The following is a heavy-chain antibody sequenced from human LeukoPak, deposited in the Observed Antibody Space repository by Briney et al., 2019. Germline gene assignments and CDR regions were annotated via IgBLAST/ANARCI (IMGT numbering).Heavy chain of an antibody. J-gene: IGHJ4*02. CDR1: GFTFSDYS. V-gene: IGHV3-23*01. CDR3: ARRLVTAGITDFFDS. CDR2: ISPAGDST. Sequence: HSGGSLRLSCTASGFTFSDYSMSWVRQAPGAGLEWVSAISPAGDSTTDADSVKGRFTISRDNSKSTLYLQMNGLTAEDTALYYCARRLVTAGITDFFDSWGQGTLVSVS. D-gene: IGHD2-2*01.